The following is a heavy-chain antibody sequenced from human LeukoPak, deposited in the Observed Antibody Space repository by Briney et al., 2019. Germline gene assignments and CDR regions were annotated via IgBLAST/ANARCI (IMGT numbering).Heavy chain of an antibody. Sequence: GGSLRLSCAASGFTFSSYSMNWVRQAPGKGLEWVSSISSSSSYIYYADSVKGRFTISRDNAKNSLYLKMNSLRAEDTAVYYCARGYERTWIDYWGQGTLVTVSS. CDR1: GFTFSSYS. CDR3: ARGYERTWIDY. V-gene: IGHV3-21*01. CDR2: ISSSSSYI. J-gene: IGHJ4*02. D-gene: IGHD1-14*01.